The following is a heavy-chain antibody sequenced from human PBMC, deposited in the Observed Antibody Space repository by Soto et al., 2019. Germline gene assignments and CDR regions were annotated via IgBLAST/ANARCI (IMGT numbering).Heavy chain of an antibody. D-gene: IGHD6-19*01. CDR1: GYTFTSYD. CDR2: MNPNSGNT. CDR3: ARGSVSSGWYYYYYYMDV. V-gene: IGHV1-8*01. Sequence: GASVKVSCKASGYTFTSYDINWVRQATGQGLEWMGWMNPNSGNTGYAQKFQGRVTMTRNTSISTAYKELSSLRSEDTAVYYCARGSVSSGWYYYYYYMDVWGKGTTVTVS. J-gene: IGHJ6*03.